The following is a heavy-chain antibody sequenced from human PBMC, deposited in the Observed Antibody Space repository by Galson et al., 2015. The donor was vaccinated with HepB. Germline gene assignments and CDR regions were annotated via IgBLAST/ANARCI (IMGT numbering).Heavy chain of an antibody. J-gene: IGHJ4*02. CDR3: ARPFSVERRFEDFFY. CDR1: GFTFSSYA. V-gene: IGHV1-69*13. D-gene: IGHD3-10*01. Sequence: SVKVSCTASGFTFSSYAISWVRQTPGQGLEWVGGIISLFGRAYYAQKLQGRVTITADESTNTAYMELRSLRAEDTAVYYCARPFSVERRFEDFFYWGQGTLVTVSS. CDR2: IISLFGRA.